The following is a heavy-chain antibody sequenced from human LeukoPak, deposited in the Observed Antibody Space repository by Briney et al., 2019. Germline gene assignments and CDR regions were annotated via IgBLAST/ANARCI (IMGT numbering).Heavy chain of an antibody. CDR3: ARDLSYCSSTSCSGNAFDI. V-gene: IGHV5-51*01. CDR2: IYPGDSDT. J-gene: IGHJ3*02. Sequence: GESLKISCKGSGYSFTSYWIGWVRQMPGKGLEWMGIIYPGDSDTRYSPSFQGQVTISADKSISTAYMELSRLRSDDTAVYYCARDLSYCSSTSCSGNAFDIWGQGTMVTVSS. D-gene: IGHD2-2*01. CDR1: GYSFTSYW.